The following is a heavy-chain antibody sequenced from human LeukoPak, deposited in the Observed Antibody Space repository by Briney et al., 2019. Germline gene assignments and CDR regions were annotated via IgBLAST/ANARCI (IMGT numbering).Heavy chain of an antibody. CDR3: ATFFMGIAAAGSFSFDY. D-gene: IGHD6-13*01. CDR2: ISSSGSTI. V-gene: IGHV3-48*04. Sequence: PGGSLRLSCAASGFTFSSYNMNWVRQAPGKGLEWLSYISSSGSTIYYADSAKGRFTISRDNAKNSLYLQMNSLRAEDTALYYCATFFMGIAAAGSFSFDYWGQGTLVTVSS. CDR1: GFTFSSYN. J-gene: IGHJ4*02.